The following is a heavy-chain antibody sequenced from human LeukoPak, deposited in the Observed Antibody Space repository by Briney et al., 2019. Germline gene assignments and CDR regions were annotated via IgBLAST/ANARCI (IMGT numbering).Heavy chain of an antibody. CDR2: IIPIFGTA. CDR3: VRGASHCSSTSCYVYWFDP. CDR1: GGTFSSYA. J-gene: IGHJ5*02. D-gene: IGHD2-2*01. Sequence: GASVKVSCKASGGTFSSYAISWVRQAPGQGLEWMGGIIPIFGTANYAQKFQGRVTITTDESTSTAYMELSSLRSEDTAVYYCVRGASHCSSTSCYVYWFDPWGQGTLVTVSS. V-gene: IGHV1-69*05.